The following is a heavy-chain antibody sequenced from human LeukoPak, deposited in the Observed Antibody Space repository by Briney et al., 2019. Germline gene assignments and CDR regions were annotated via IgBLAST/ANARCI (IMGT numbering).Heavy chain of an antibody. Sequence: GGSLRLSCAASRFTFSSYWMSWVRQAPGKGLEWVANIKQDGSEKYYVDSVKGRFTISRDNAKNSLYLQMNSLRAEDTAVYYCARDEVDTAMVIFDYWGQGTLVTVSS. CDR2: IKQDGSEK. J-gene: IGHJ4*02. CDR3: ARDEVDTAMVIFDY. V-gene: IGHV3-7*01. D-gene: IGHD5-18*01. CDR1: RFTFSSYW.